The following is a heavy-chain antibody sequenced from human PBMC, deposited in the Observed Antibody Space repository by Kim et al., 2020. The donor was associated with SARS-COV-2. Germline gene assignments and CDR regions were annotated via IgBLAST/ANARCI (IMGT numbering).Heavy chain of an antibody. Sequence: ASVKVSCKASGYTFTSYDINWVRQATGQGLEWMGWMNPNSGNTGYAQKFQGRVTMTRNTSISTAYMELSSLRSEDTAVYYCARIHPYFDWLSDYWGQGTLVTVSS. CDR3: ARIHPYFDWLSDY. J-gene: IGHJ4*02. D-gene: IGHD3-9*01. CDR2: MNPNSGNT. V-gene: IGHV1-8*01. CDR1: GYTFTSYD.